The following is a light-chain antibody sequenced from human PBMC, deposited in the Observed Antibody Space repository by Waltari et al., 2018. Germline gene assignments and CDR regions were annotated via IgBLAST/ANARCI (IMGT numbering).Light chain of an antibody. CDR1: SSDVGRYNY. Sequence: QSALTQPRSVSGSPGQSVTISCTGTSSDVGRYNYVPWFQQYPGKAPKLMISDVSERPSGVPDRFSGSKAGNTASLTISGLQAEDEADYYCCSYAGIYTWVFGGGTQLTVL. J-gene: IGLJ3*02. V-gene: IGLV2-11*01. CDR3: CSYAGIYTWV. CDR2: DVS.